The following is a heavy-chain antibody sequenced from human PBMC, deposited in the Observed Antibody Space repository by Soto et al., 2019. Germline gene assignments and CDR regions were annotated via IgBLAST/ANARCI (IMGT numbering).Heavy chain of an antibody. CDR2: INHSGST. D-gene: IGHD3-10*01. Sequence: PSETLSLTCAVYGGSFSGYYWSWIRQPPGKGLEWIGEINHSGSTNYNPSLKSRVTISVDTSKNQFSLKLSSVTAADTAVYYCARGSMVRGVIEFDYWGQGTLVTVSS. CDR1: GGSFSGYY. CDR3: ARGSMVRGVIEFDY. J-gene: IGHJ4*02. V-gene: IGHV4-34*01.